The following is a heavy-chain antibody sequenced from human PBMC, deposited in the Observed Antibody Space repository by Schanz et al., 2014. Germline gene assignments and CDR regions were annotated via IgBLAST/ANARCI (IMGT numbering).Heavy chain of an antibody. CDR2: ISPYTGNT. CDR3: ARVSMEFERGKSYYYYMDV. CDR1: GYTFTGYY. V-gene: IGHV1-2*02. Sequence: VQLEQSGAEVKKPGASVKVSCKASGYTFTGYYMHWVRQAPGQGLEWVGWISPYTGNTHYFDKMEGRVTMTTDTSTSTAYMELNSLTSEDTAVYYCARVSMEFERGKSYYYYMDVWGRGTTVTVSS. D-gene: IGHD3-10*01. J-gene: IGHJ6*03.